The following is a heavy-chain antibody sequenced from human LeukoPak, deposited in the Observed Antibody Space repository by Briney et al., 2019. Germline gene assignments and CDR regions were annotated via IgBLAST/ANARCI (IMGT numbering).Heavy chain of an antibody. J-gene: IGHJ6*02. V-gene: IGHV4-34*01. Sequence: PSETLSLTCAVYGGSFSGYYWSWIRQPPGKGLEWIGEINRSGSTNYNPSLKSRVTISVDTSKNQFSLKLSSVTAADTAVYYCARGPYCSSTSCYNVRSYGMDVWGQGTTVTVSS. CDR1: GGSFSGYY. CDR2: INRSGST. CDR3: ARGPYCSSTSCYNVRSYGMDV. D-gene: IGHD2-2*02.